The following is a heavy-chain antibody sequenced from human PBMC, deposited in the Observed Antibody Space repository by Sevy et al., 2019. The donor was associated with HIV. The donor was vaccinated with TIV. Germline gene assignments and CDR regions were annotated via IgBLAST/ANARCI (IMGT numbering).Heavy chain of an antibody. V-gene: IGHV3-7*01. CDR1: GFTFSSYW. D-gene: IGHD2-21*01. J-gene: IGHJ4*02. CDR2: IKQDGSEK. Sequence: GGSLRLSCAASGFTFSSYWMSWVRQAPGKGLEWVANIKQDGSEKYYVDSVKGRFTISRDNAKNSLYLQMNSLRAEDKAVYYCARDLWSDTRNEQTNYLWWCRPLTRSYFDYWGQGTLVTVSS. CDR3: ARDLWSDTRNEQTNYLWWCRPLTRSYFDY.